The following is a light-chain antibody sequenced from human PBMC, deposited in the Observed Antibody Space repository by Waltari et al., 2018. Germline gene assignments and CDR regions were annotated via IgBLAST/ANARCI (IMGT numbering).Light chain of an antibody. J-gene: IGLJ2*01. CDR3: ATWDDSLNGL. CDR2: GTN. Sequence: QSVLTPPPSVSGTPGQRVSIPCSGSRSNIGTRSGTWYQQVPGTAPKLLIYGTNQRPSGVPERFSGSKSGTSASLAISGLQSEDEADYYCATWDDSLNGLFGGGTKLTVL. V-gene: IGLV1-44*01. CDR1: RSNIGTRS.